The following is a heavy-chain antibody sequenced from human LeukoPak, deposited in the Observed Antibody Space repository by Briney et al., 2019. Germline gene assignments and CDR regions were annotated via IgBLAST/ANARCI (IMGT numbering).Heavy chain of an antibody. CDR2: IRAIGGANYA. Sequence: GGSLRLSCTASGFSFSAYAMMWIRQAPGKGPEWVSAIRAIGGANYADYAESVKGRFTISRDDSKSTLFLQMWSLRVEDTAVYYCARDPNGDYIGAFDMWGPGTKVTVSS. CDR1: GFSFSAYA. CDR3: ARDPNGDYIGAFDM. D-gene: IGHD4-17*01. V-gene: IGHV3-23*01. J-gene: IGHJ3*02.